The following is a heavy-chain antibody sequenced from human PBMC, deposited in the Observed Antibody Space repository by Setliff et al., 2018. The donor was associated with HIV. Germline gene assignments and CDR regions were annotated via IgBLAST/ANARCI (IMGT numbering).Heavy chain of an antibody. Sequence: PSETLSLTCAVYGGSFSGYYWSWIRQPPGKGLEWIGEIIHSGSTNYNPSHKSRVTISVDTSKNQFSLKLSSVTAADTAVYYCARRSGWSLDYWGQGTLVTVSS. D-gene: IGHD6-19*01. CDR2: IIHSGST. CDR3: ARRSGWSLDY. J-gene: IGHJ4*02. CDR1: GGSFSGYY. V-gene: IGHV4-34*12.